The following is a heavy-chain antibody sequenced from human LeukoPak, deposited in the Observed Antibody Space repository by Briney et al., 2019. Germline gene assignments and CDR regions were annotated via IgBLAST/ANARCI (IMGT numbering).Heavy chain of an antibody. V-gene: IGHV4-34*01. CDR1: GGSFSGYY. Sequence: SETLSLTCAVYGGSFSGYYWSWIRQPPGKGLEWIGEINHSGSTNHNPSLKSRVTISVDTSKNQFSLKLSSVTAADTAVYYCARGRYHDYGDLYYFDYWGQGTLVTVSS. J-gene: IGHJ4*02. CDR3: ARGRYHDYGDLYYFDY. CDR2: INHSGST. D-gene: IGHD4-17*01.